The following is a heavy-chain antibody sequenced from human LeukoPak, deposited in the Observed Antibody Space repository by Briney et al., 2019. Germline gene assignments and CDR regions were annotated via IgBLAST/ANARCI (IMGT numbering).Heavy chain of an antibody. J-gene: IGHJ4*02. Sequence: SVKVSCKASGGSFSSPGISWVRQAPGQGLEWMGRIIPILQITNYAQIFQDRLTTTADKSTSTAYMELSSLRSEDTAVYYCAAIVVVPAAHAYYFDYWGQGTLVTVSS. D-gene: IGHD2-2*01. CDR1: GGSFSSPG. CDR2: IIPILQIT. V-gene: IGHV1-69*04. CDR3: AAIVVVPAAHAYYFDY.